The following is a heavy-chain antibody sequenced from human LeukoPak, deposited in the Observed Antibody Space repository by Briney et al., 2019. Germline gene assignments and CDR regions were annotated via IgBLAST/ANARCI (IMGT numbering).Heavy chain of an antibody. J-gene: IGHJ6*03. CDR1: GFTFSSSW. D-gene: IGHD5-18*01. V-gene: IGHV3-7*04. CDR2: IKEDGSAK. Sequence: GGSLRLSCAASGFTFSSSWMSWLRQAPGKGLEWVADIKEDGSAKYYVDSVKGRFTISRDNAKNSLYLQMNSLRAEDTAVYYCARVKSGYSYGPHYYYYYYMDVWGKGTTVTVSS. CDR3: ARVKSGYSYGPHYYYYYYMDV.